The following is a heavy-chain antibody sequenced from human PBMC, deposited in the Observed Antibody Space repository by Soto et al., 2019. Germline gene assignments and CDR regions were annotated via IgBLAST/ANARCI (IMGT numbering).Heavy chain of an antibody. CDR1: GFTFISSF. D-gene: IGHD6-19*01. Sequence: SLRLSCVASGFTFISSFMGWIRQAPGKGLEWVANINQGGGVTYYVDSVEGRFTISRDNTKDSLYLQMKSLRGEDTAIYYCARYYRGSGRYFFDYWGQGTPVTVSS. CDR2: INQGGGVT. V-gene: IGHV3-7*03. CDR3: ARYYRGSGRYFFDY. J-gene: IGHJ4*02.